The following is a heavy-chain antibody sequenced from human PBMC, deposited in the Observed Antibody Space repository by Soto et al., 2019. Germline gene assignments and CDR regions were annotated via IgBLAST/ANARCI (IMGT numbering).Heavy chain of an antibody. CDR3: ARSRYSGSYLLAY. CDR1: GGSISSYY. V-gene: IGHV4-59*01. CDR2: IYYSGST. Sequence: QVQLQESGPGLVKPSETLSLTCTVSGGSISSYYWSWIRQPPGKGLEWIGYIYYSGSTNYNPSLKSRVTISVDTSKDPFSLKLSSVTAADTAVYYCARSRYSGSYLLAYWGQGTLVTVSS. D-gene: IGHD1-26*01. J-gene: IGHJ4*02.